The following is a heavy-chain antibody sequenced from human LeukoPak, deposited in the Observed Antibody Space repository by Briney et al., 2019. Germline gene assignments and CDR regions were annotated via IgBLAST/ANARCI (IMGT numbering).Heavy chain of an antibody. Sequence: GASVKVSCKASGYTFTSYAISWVRQAPGQGLEWMGGIIPIFGTANYAQKFQGRVTITADESTSTAYMELSSLRSEDTAVYYCARSAAANWFDPWGQGTLVTVSS. V-gene: IGHV1-69*13. CDR2: IIPIFGTA. D-gene: IGHD6-13*01. CDR3: ARSAAANWFDP. CDR1: GYTFTSYA. J-gene: IGHJ5*02.